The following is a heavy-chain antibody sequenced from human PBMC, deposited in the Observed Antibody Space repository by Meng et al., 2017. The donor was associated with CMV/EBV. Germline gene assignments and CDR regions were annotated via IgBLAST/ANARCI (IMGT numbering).Heavy chain of an antibody. V-gene: IGHV3-30*02. CDR1: GFTFSSYG. CDR2: IRYDGSNK. Sequence: GESLKISFAASGFTFSSYGMHWVRQAPGKGLEWVAFIRYDGSNKYYADSVKGRFTISRDNSKNTLYLQMNSLRAEDTAVYYCAKAVASYWGQGTLVTVSS. J-gene: IGHJ4*02. CDR3: AKAVASY. D-gene: IGHD4-23*01.